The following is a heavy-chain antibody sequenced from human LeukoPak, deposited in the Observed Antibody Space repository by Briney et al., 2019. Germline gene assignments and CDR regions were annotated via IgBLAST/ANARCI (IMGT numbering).Heavy chain of an antibody. Sequence: SETLSLTCTVSGDSINSGYHWSWIRQQPGKGLEWIGNIYYNGRTYYKTSLKSRIIISVDMSKNQISLQLSSVTAADTAVYYCARDLRGSPMDVWGKRTPVAVSS. CDR2: IYYNGRT. J-gene: IGHJ6*03. CDR3: ARDLRGSPMDV. CDR1: GDSINSGYH. D-gene: IGHD1-26*01. V-gene: IGHV4-31*03.